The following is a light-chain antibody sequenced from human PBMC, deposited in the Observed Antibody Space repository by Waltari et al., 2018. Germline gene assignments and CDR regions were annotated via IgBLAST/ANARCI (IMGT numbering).Light chain of an antibody. J-gene: IGKJ3*01. CDR2: KAS. V-gene: IGKV1-5*03. CDR1: QKIDTW. CDR3: QQYNSYSCG. Sequence: DIHLTQSPSTLSACVGDRVTITCRASQKIDTWLAWYQQKPGKAPKLLIYKASYLQSGVPSRFSGRGSGTEFTLTIDSLQPDDFATYHCQQYNSYSCGFGPGTTVDLK.